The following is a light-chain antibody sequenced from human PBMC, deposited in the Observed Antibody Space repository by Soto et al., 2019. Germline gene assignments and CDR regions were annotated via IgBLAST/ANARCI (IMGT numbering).Light chain of an antibody. CDR3: QTWDTGARVV. J-gene: IGLJ2*01. CDR2: LSSDGSH. Sequence: QSVLTQSPSASASLGASVKLTCTLSSGHSSYAIAWHQQQPEKGPRYLMKLSSDGSHSKGDGIPDRFSGSSSGAERYLTISSLPSEDEADYYCQTWDTGARVVFGGGTTLTVL. CDR1: SGHSSYA. V-gene: IGLV4-69*01.